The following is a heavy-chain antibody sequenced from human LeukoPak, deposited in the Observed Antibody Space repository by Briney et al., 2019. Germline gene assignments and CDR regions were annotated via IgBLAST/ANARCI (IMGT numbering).Heavy chain of an antibody. Sequence: SETLSLTCAVYGGSFSGYYWSWIRQPPGKGLEWIGEINHSGSTNYNPSLKSRVTISVDTSKNQFSLKLSSVTAADTAVYYCARGSGDGYTGYYLDYWGQGTLVTVSS. D-gene: IGHD5-24*01. CDR2: INHSGST. CDR1: GGSFSGYY. J-gene: IGHJ4*02. CDR3: ARGSGDGYTGYYLDY. V-gene: IGHV4-34*01.